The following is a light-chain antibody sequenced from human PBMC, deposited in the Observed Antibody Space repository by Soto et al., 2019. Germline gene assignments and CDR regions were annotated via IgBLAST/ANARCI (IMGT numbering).Light chain of an antibody. CDR3: SSYTSSSTLEV. Sequence: QSALTQPASVSGSPGPSSTISCTGTSSDVGGYNYVSWYQQHPGKAPKLMIYDVSNRPSGVSNRFSGSKSGNTASLTISGLQAEDEADYYCSSYTSSSTLEVFGGGTKLTVL. CDR2: DVS. J-gene: IGLJ3*02. V-gene: IGLV2-14*01. CDR1: SSDVGGYNY.